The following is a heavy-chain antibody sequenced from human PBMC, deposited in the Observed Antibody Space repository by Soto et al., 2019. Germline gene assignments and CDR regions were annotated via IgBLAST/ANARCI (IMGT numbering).Heavy chain of an antibody. D-gene: IGHD3-22*01. CDR2: IYYSGST. V-gene: IGHV4-59*13. CDR3: ATVNHYPDSNAYYSHYFDY. Sequence: PSETLSLTCTVSGGSISSYYWSWIRQPPGKGLEWIGYIYYSGSTNYNPSLKSRVTISVDTSKNQFSLKLSSVTAADTAVYYCATVNHYPDSNAYYSHYFDYWGQGTLVTVSS. J-gene: IGHJ4*02. CDR1: GGSISSYY.